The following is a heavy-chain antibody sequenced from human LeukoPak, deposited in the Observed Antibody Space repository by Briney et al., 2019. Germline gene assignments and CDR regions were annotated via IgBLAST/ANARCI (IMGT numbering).Heavy chain of an antibody. CDR2: INPSGGST. D-gene: IGHD6-13*01. Sequence: ASVKVSCKASGYTFTSYYIHWVRQAPGQGLEWMGIINPSGGSTTYAQKFQGRVTMTRDTSISTAYMELSRLRSDDTAVYYCARALNDGSSSWVWFDPWGQGTLVTVSS. V-gene: IGHV1-46*01. CDR1: GYTFTSYY. J-gene: IGHJ5*02. CDR3: ARALNDGSSSWVWFDP.